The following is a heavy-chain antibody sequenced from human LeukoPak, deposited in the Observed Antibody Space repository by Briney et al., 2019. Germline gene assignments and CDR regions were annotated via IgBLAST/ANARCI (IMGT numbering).Heavy chain of an antibody. Sequence: PGGSLRLSCAASGFTFSSYAMHWVRQAPGKGLEWVAVISYDGSNKYYADSVKGRFTISRDNSKNALYLQMNSLRADDTAVYYCARDAAAAGSYFDYWGQGTLVTVPS. V-gene: IGHV3-30*04. CDR2: ISYDGSNK. CDR1: GFTFSSYA. D-gene: IGHD6-13*01. CDR3: ARDAAAAGSYFDY. J-gene: IGHJ4*02.